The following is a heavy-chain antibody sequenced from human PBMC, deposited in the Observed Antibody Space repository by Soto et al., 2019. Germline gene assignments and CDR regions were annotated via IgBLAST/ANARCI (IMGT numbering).Heavy chain of an antibody. CDR1: GFTFSNAW. J-gene: IGHJ6*02. V-gene: IGHV3-15*07. Sequence: GGSLRLSCAASGFTFSNAWMNWVRQAPGKGREWVGRIKSKTDGGTTDYAAPVKGRFTISRDDSKNTLYLQMNSLKTEDTAVYYCTNRIPYYYGMDVRGQGTTVTVSS. D-gene: IGHD2-2*02. CDR2: IKSKTDGGTT. CDR3: TNRIPYYYGMDV.